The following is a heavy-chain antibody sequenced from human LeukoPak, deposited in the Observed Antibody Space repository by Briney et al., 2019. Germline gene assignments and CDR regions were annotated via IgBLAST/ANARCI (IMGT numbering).Heavy chain of an antibody. CDR2: IITIISTA. CDR3: ARDLYSGSYHNYFDY. CDR1: LGTLSSYA. Sequence: SVKVSCKASLGTLSSYAISWVRQAPGQGLEWMGRIITIISTANYEQEFQGRVTITTDEYTSTAYMELSSLRSEDTAVYYCARDLYSGSYHNYFDYWGQGTLVTVSS. V-gene: IGHV1-69*05. J-gene: IGHJ4*02. D-gene: IGHD1-26*01.